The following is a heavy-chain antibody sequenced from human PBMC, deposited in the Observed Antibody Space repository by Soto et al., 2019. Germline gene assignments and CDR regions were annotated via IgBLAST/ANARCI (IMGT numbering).Heavy chain of an antibody. CDR1: GCSLSSCCFY. J-gene: IGHJ5*02. CDR3: ARHRRSGYYYWFDP. D-gene: IGHD3-3*01. CDR2: NYYSGST. Sequence: PSETLSLTCTVSGCSLSSCCFYLSWLPPQPGKGLEGIGYNYYSGSTNYNPSLKSRVTISVATSKNQFSLKLSSVTAADTAVYYCARHRRSGYYYWFDPWGQGTLVTVSS. V-gene: IGHV4-61*01.